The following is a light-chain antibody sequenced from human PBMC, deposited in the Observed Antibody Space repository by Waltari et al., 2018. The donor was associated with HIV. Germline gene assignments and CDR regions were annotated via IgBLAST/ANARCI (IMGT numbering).Light chain of an antibody. CDR3: HSRDSNSDHYV. CDR1: SLSSFF. Sequence: SSELTQDPVVSVALGQTIKITCQGDSLSSFFANWYQVRAGQAPVLVVYGANRRPSGIPDRFSAFKSRNTSSLSISDSQAVDEADYYCHSRDSNSDHYVFGGGTRVIV. V-gene: IGLV3-19*01. J-gene: IGLJ1*01. CDR2: GAN.